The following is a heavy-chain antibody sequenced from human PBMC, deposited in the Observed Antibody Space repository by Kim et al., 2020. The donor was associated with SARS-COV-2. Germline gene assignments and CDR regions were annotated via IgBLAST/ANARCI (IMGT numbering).Heavy chain of an antibody. CDR1: GGSINSGGYY. J-gene: IGHJ5*02. CDR3: ARDLRRENWFDP. Sequence: SETLSLTCTVSGGSINSGGYYWSWIRQHPGKGLEWIGYIYYSGSTYYNPSLKSRVTISVDTSKNQFSLKLSSVTAADTAVYYCARDLRRENWFDPWGQGTLVTVSS. V-gene: IGHV4-31*03. CDR2: IYYSGST.